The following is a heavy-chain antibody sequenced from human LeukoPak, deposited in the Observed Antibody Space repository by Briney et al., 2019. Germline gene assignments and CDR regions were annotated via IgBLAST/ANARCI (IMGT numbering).Heavy chain of an antibody. V-gene: IGHV4-59*12. CDR3: ARGRLGELSSASFDY. J-gene: IGHJ4*02. D-gene: IGHD3-16*02. Sequence: SETLSLTCTVSGGSISSYYWSWIRQPPGKGLEWIGYIYYSGSTYYNPSLKSRVTISVDTSKNQFSLKLSSVTAADTAVYYCARGRLGELSSASFDYWGQGTLVTVSS. CDR2: IYYSGST. CDR1: GGSISSYY.